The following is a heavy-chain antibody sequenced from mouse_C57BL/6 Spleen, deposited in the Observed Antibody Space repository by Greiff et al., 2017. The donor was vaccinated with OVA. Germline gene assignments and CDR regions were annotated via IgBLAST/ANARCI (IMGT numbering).Heavy chain of an antibody. D-gene: IGHD3-2*02. V-gene: IGHV1-7*01. J-gene: IGHJ2*01. CDR1: GYTFTSYW. Sequence: QVQLQQSGAELAKPGASVKLSCKASGYTFTSYWMHWVKQRPGQGLEWMGYINPSSGYTKYNQKFKDKATLTADKSSSTAYMQLSSLTYEDSAVYYCARKKEDSSGYIDYWGQVTTLTVAS. CDR3: ARKKEDSSGYIDY. CDR2: INPSSGYT.